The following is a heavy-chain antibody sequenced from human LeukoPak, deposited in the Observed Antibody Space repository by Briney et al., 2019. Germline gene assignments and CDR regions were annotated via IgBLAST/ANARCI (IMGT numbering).Heavy chain of an antibody. J-gene: IGHJ4*02. Sequence: PGGSLRLSCAASGFTFSSYAMHWVRQAPGKGLEWVAVISYDGSNKYYADSVKGRFTISRDNSKNTLYLQMNSLRAEDTAVYYCASALLWFGELTKRDYWGQGTLVTVSS. CDR3: ASALLWFGELTKRDY. V-gene: IGHV3-30-3*01. D-gene: IGHD3-10*01. CDR1: GFTFSSYA. CDR2: ISYDGSNK.